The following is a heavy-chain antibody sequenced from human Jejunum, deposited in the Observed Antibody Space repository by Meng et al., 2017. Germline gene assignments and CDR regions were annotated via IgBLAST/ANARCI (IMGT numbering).Heavy chain of an antibody. J-gene: IGHJ3*01. CDR3: ARDGPTAGTGAFDV. D-gene: IGHD1-1*01. V-gene: IGHV4-39*07. Sequence: SETLSLTCSVSGGSINSGNYYWAWIRQPPGKGLEWIGSIYFTGRTDYNPSLKSRVTISIYTSKSQFSLTLASLIAADTAVYYCARDGPTAGTGAFDVWGQGTLVTVSS. CDR2: IYFTGRT. CDR1: GGSINSGNYY.